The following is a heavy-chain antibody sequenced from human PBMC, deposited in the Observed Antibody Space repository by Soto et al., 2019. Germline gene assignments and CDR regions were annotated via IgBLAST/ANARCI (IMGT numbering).Heavy chain of an antibody. CDR1: GLTFSSYT. D-gene: IGHD6-13*01. Sequence: SLRLSCAASGLTFSSYTMNWVRQAPGKGLEWVSSVSSSSTYIYYADSVKGRFTISRDNAKNSLYLQMNSLRAEDTAIYYCARGSHSTTWYGGQFDYWGQGTLVTVSS. J-gene: IGHJ4*02. V-gene: IGHV3-21*01. CDR2: VSSSSTYI. CDR3: ARGSHSTTWYGGQFDY.